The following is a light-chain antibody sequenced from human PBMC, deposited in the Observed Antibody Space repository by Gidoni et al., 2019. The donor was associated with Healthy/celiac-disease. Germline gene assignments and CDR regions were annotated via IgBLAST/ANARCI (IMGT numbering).Light chain of an antibody. V-gene: IGLV8-61*01. Sequence: VTQEPSFSVSPGGTVTLTCGLSSGSVSTSYYPSWYQQTPGQAPRTLIYSTNTRSSGVPDRFSGSILGNKAALTITGAQADDESDYYCVLYMGSGFYVFGTGTKVTVL. CDR3: VLYMGSGFYV. J-gene: IGLJ1*01. CDR2: STN. CDR1: SGSVSTSYY.